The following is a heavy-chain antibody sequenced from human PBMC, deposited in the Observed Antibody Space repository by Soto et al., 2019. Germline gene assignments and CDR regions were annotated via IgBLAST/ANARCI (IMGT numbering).Heavy chain of an antibody. D-gene: IGHD6-19*01. CDR2: IIPIFGTA. J-gene: IGHJ4*02. V-gene: IGHV1-69*06. CDR3: ARDQSGWYMY. CDR1: GGTFSSYA. Sequence: GASVKVSCKDSGGTFSSYAMSWVRQAPGRGLEGMGGIIPIFGTANYAHKFQGRVTITADKSTSTAYMELSSLRSEDTALYYCARDQSGWYMYWGQGTLVTVSS.